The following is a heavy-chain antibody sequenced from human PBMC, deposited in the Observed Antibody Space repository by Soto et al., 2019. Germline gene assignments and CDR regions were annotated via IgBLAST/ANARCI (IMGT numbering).Heavy chain of an antibody. J-gene: IGHJ2*01. D-gene: IGHD3-22*01. Sequence: QLQESGPGLVMPSQTLSLTCTVSGASINNNDYYWSWIRQTPGKGLEWIGYVYYSGSTDYIPSLKSRLSMSIDKSQNQFTLNLNSVTAADTATYYCARMSYFYDKWYFDLWGRGTLVTVSS. CDR1: GASINNNDYY. CDR2: VYYSGST. V-gene: IGHV4-30-4*01. CDR3: ARMSYFYDKWYFDL.